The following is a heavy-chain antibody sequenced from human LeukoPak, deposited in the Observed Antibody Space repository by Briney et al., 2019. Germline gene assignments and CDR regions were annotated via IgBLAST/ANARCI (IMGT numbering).Heavy chain of an antibody. CDR2: ISGSGHKT. Sequence: GGSLRLSCSASGFTFSRFAMSWVRQLPGKGLEWVSSISGSGHKTYYGDSVKGRFSVSTDNSKNILYLQMDSLRADDSALYYCAKDANYYDSSGYLIPFDYWGQGTLVTVSS. D-gene: IGHD3-22*01. J-gene: IGHJ4*02. CDR3: AKDANYYDSSGYLIPFDY. V-gene: IGHV3-23*01. CDR1: GFTFSRFA.